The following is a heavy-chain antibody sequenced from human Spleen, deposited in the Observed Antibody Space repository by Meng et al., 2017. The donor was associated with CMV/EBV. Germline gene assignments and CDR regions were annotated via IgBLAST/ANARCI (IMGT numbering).Heavy chain of an antibody. CDR3: ARVWDTAMGHGMDV. J-gene: IGHJ6*02. Sequence: GESLKISCAASGFTFSSYSMNWVHQAPGKGLEWVSSISSSSSHIYYADSVKGRFTISRDNAKNSLYLQMNSLRAEDTAVYYCARVWDTAMGHGMDVWGQGTTVTVSS. CDR2: ISSSSSHI. V-gene: IGHV3-21*01. D-gene: IGHD5-18*01. CDR1: GFTFSSYS.